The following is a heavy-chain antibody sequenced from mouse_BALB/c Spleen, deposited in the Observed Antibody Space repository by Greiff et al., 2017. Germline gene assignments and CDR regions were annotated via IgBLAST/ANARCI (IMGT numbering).Heavy chain of an antibody. Sequence: VKVVESGPGLVAPSQSLSITCTVSGFSLTSYGVHWVRQPPGKGLEWLGVIWAGGSTNYNSALMSRLSISKDNSKSQVFLKMNSLQTDDTAMYYCAREGYYFFLFAYWGQGTLVTVSA. CDR3: AREGYYFFLFAY. CDR2: IWAGGST. J-gene: IGHJ3*01. V-gene: IGHV2-9*02. CDR1: GFSLTSYG. D-gene: IGHD2-3*01.